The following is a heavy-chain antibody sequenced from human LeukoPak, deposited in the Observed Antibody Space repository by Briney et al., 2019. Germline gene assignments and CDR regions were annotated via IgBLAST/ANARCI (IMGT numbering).Heavy chain of an antibody. CDR3: ARENGDGYNLDYYYGMDV. CDR1: GGTFSSYA. D-gene: IGHD5-24*01. Sequence: GASVKVSCKASGGTFSSYAISWVRQAPGQGLEWMGRIIPILGIANYAQKFQGRVTITADKSTSTAYMELSSLRSEDTAVYYCARENGDGYNLDYYYGMDVWGKGTTVTVSS. CDR2: IIPILGIA. V-gene: IGHV1-69*04. J-gene: IGHJ6*04.